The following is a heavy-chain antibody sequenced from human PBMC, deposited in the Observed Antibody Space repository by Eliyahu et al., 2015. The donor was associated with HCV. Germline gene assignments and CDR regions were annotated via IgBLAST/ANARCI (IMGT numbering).Heavy chain of an antibody. V-gene: IGHV4-31*02. Sequence: QVQLRESGPGLVKASQTLSLTCTVFGDSLSGGGYYWTWIRQHPGQGLEWIGNIYDSGSTYHNPSLESRLTISIDTSKNQFSLDLTSVTAADTALYYCARGRGDSHAFDIWGQGTMVTVSS. CDR3: ARGRGDSHAFDI. J-gene: IGHJ3*02. D-gene: IGHD2-21*02. CDR1: GDSLSGGGYY. CDR2: IYDSGST.